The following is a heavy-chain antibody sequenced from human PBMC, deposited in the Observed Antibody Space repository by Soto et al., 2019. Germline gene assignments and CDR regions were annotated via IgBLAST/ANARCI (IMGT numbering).Heavy chain of an antibody. CDR3: ARGPRVSSTGTGAH. J-gene: IGHJ4*02. CDR2: ISDDGSTA. D-gene: IGHD1-1*01. Sequence: ESLKRSCAVSGFTFSAYWMHWVRQVPGKGLTWVSRISDDGSTATYADSVKGRFVISRDNAKNSLYLEMNTLRADDSGLYYCARGPRVSSTGTGAHWGRGTLVTVSS. CDR1: GFTFSAYW. V-gene: IGHV3-74*01.